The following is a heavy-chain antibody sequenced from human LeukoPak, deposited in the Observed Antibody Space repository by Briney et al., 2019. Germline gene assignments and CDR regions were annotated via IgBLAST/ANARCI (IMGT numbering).Heavy chain of an antibody. V-gene: IGHV1-2*02. CDR3: ARVVCSGGSCYGHTGRWFDP. J-gene: IGHJ5*02. D-gene: IGHD2-15*01. CDR1: GYTFTGYY. CDR2: INPNSGGT. Sequence: ASVKVSCKASGYTFTGYYMHWVRQAPGQGLEWRGWINPNSGGTNYAQSFQGRVTMTRDTSISTAYMELSRLRSDDTAVYYCARVVCSGGSCYGHTGRWFDPWGQGTLVTVSS.